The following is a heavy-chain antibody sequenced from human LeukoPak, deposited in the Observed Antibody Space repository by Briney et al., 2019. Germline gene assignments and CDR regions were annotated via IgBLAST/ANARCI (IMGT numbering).Heavy chain of an antibody. CDR1: GGSISSSSYY. V-gene: IGHV4-39*07. CDR3: AKDHEDIVATISNDAFDI. J-gene: IGHJ3*02. D-gene: IGHD5-12*01. Sequence: SETLSLTCTVSGGSISSSSYYWGWIRQPPGKGLEWIGSIYYSGSTYYNPSLKSRVTISVDTSKNQFSLKLSSVTAADTAVYYCAKDHEDIVATISNDAFDIWGQGTMVTVSS. CDR2: IYYSGST.